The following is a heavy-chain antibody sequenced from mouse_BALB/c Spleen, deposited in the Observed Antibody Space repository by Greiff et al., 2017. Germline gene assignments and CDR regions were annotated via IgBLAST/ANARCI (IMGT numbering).Heavy chain of an antibody. Sequence: QVQLKQSGAELVRPGSSVKISCKASGYAFSSYWMNWVKQRPGQGLEWIGQIYPGDGDTNYNGKFKGKATLTADKSSSTAYMQLSSLTSEDSAVYFCRALITLDYWGQGTSVTVSS. D-gene: IGHD1-1*01. V-gene: IGHV1-80*01. J-gene: IGHJ4*01. CDR2: IYPGDGDT. CDR1: GYAFSSYW. CDR3: RALITLDY.